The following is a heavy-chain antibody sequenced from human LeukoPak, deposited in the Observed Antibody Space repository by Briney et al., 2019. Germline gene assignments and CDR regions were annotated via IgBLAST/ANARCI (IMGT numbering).Heavy chain of an antibody. V-gene: IGHV1-2*02. Sequence: ASVKVSCKASGYTFTGYYMHWVRQAPGQGLEWMGWINPNSGGTNYAQKFQGRVTMTRDTSISTAYMELSRLRSDDTAVYYRAAMMTTVTTGPFDYWGQGTLVTVSS. J-gene: IGHJ4*02. D-gene: IGHD4-17*01. CDR1: GYTFTGYY. CDR2: INPNSGGT. CDR3: AAMMTTVTTGPFDY.